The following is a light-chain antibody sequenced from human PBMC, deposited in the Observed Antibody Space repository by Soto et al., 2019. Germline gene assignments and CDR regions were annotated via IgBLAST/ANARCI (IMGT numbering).Light chain of an antibody. CDR1: SSNIGAGYN. CDR2: VNN. V-gene: IGLV1-40*01. J-gene: IGLJ2*01. Sequence: QSVLTQPPSVSGAPGQRVTISCTGSSSNIGAGYNVHWYQQLPGTAPKLLIYVNNNRTSGVPDRFSASKSGTSASLAITGLQAEDEADYYCQSYDSSLSGVVFGGGTKLTVL. CDR3: QSYDSSLSGVV.